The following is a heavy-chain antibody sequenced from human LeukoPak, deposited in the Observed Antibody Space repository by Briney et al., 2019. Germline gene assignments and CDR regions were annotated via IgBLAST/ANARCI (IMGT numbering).Heavy chain of an antibody. Sequence: GGSLRLSCAASGFMFSSYWMSWVRQAPGKGLEWVSAVSGSGGSTYYADSVKGRFTISRDNSKNTLYLQMNSLRAEDTAVYYCASRITGTVWGQGTLVTVSS. CDR3: ASRITGTV. V-gene: IGHV3-23*01. D-gene: IGHD1/OR15-1a*01. CDR2: VSGSGGST. CDR1: GFMFSSYW. J-gene: IGHJ4*02.